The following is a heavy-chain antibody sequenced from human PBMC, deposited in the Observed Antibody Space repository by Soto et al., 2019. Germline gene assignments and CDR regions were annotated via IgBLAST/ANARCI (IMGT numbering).Heavy chain of an antibody. D-gene: IGHD1-26*01. J-gene: IGHJ4*02. V-gene: IGHV4-59*12. Sequence: SETLSLTCTVSGGSISSYYWSWIRQPPGKGLEWIGYIYYSGSTNYNPSLKSRVTISVDTSKNQFSLKLSSVTAADTAVYYCARDVGGGSYSYFDYWGQGTLVTVSS. CDR2: IYYSGST. CDR3: ARDVGGGSYSYFDY. CDR1: GGSISSYY.